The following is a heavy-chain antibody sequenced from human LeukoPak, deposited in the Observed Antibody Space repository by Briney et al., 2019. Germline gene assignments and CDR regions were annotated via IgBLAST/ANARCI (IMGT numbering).Heavy chain of an antibody. Sequence: ASVKVSCKXSGGTFISYAISWVRQAPGQGRGWMGRIIPIFGTAKHARQDQSRDTITPDESTGTAYVELSSRRSEDTAVYYCASGSSPPSYFDYRGQGTLGTVSA. CDR3: ASGSSPPSYFDY. J-gene: IGHJ4*02. D-gene: IGHD2-15*01. V-gene: IGHV1-69*13. CDR2: IIPIFGTA. CDR1: GGTFISYA.